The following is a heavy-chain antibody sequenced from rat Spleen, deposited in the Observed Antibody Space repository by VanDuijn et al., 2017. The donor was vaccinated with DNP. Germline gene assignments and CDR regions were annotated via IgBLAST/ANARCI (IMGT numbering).Heavy chain of an antibody. D-gene: IGHD4-1*01. CDR3: SAEGTAGFFDY. CDR1: GFTFSDAA. CDR2: IRTKPNNYAT. Sequence: VQVVESGGGLVQPKESLKISCAASGFTFSDAAMYWVRQAPGKGLEWVARIRTKPNNYATYYADSVRGRFTISRDDSKSMVYLQMDNLKTEETAMYYCSAEGTAGFFDYWGQGVMVTVSS. V-gene: IGHV10-5*01. J-gene: IGHJ2*01.